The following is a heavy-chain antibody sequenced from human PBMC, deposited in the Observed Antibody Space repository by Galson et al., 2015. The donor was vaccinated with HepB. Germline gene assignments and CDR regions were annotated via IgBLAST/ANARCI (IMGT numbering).Heavy chain of an antibody. CDR3: ARVVYSVYDDYYDY. V-gene: IGHV3-48*02. D-gene: IGHD5/OR15-5a*01. CDR1: GFTFNIYT. Sequence: SLRLSCAASGFTFNIYTMSWVRQAPGKGLVWISYISSTGSAIDYADSVKGRFTVSRDNAKNSLYLQMNSLRDEDTAVYYCARVVYSVYDDYYDYCGQGALVTVSS. J-gene: IGHJ4*02. CDR2: ISSTGSAI.